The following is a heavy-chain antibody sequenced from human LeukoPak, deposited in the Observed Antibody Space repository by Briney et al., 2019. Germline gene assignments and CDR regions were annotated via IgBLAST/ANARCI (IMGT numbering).Heavy chain of an antibody. Sequence: SETLSLTCTVSGGSISSYYWSWIRQPPGEGLEWIGYIYYSGSTNYNPSLKSRVTISVDTSKNQFSLKLSSVTAADTAVYYCARQGDSSGYYYRYYGMDVWGQGTTVTVSS. V-gene: IGHV4-59*08. CDR3: ARQGDSSGYYYRYYGMDV. J-gene: IGHJ6*02. CDR2: IYYSGST. D-gene: IGHD3-22*01. CDR1: GGSISSYY.